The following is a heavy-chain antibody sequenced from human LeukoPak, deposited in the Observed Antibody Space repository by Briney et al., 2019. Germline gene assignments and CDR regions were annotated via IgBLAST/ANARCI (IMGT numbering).Heavy chain of an antibody. Sequence: GGSLRLSCAASGFTFSSYAMSWVRQAPGKGLEWVSAISGSGGSTYYADSVKGRFTISRDNAKNSLYLQMNSLRAEDTAVYYCARGANRLSGAFDIWGQGTMVTVSS. J-gene: IGHJ3*02. V-gene: IGHV3-23*01. CDR2: ISGSGGST. CDR1: GFTFSSYA. CDR3: ARGANRLSGAFDI. D-gene: IGHD1-14*01.